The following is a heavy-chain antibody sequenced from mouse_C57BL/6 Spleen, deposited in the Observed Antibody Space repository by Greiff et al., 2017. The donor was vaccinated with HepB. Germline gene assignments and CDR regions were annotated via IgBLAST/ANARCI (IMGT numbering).Heavy chain of an antibody. V-gene: IGHV1-54*01. CDR3: ARGYYYGSFDY. D-gene: IGHD1-1*01. Sequence: QVQLQQSGAELVRPGTSVKVSCKASGYAFTNYLIEWVKQRPGQGLEWIGVINPGSGGTNYNEKFKGKATLTADKSSSTAYMQLSSLTSEDSAVYFCARGYYYGSFDYWGQGTTLTVSS. J-gene: IGHJ2*01. CDR1: GYAFTNYL. CDR2: INPGSGGT.